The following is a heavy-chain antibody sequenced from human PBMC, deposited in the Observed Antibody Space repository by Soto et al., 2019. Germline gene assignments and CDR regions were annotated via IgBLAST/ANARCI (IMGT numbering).Heavy chain of an antibody. CDR1: GFTFSSYA. Sequence: GGSLRLSCAASGFTFSSYAMHWVRQAPGKGLEWVAVISYDGSNKYYADSVKGRFTISRDNSKNTLYLQMNSLRAEDTAVYYCAREPYFAESYYYGMDVWGQGTTVTVSS. D-gene: IGHD3-10*01. J-gene: IGHJ6*02. V-gene: IGHV3-30-3*01. CDR3: AREPYFAESYYYGMDV. CDR2: ISYDGSNK.